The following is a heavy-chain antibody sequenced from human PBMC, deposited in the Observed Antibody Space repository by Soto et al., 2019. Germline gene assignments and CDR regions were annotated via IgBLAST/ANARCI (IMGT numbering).Heavy chain of an antibody. J-gene: IGHJ3*02. CDR2: ISYDGSNK. CDR3: AKDPADYDSSGRPGAFDI. V-gene: IGHV3-30*18. D-gene: IGHD3-22*01. CDR1: GFTFSSYG. Sequence: QVQLVESGGGVVQPGRSLRLSCAASGFTFSSYGMHWVRQAPGKGLEWVAGISYDGSNKYYADSVKGRFTISRDNSKNTLYLQMNSLRAEDTAVYYCAKDPADYDSSGRPGAFDIWGQGTMVTVSS.